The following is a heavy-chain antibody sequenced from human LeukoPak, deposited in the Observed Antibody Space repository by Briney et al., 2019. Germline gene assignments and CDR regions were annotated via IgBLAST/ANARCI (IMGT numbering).Heavy chain of an antibody. D-gene: IGHD6-13*01. V-gene: IGHV3-74*01. J-gene: IGHJ4*02. CDR1: GFTFRSCS. CDR2: IKGDGCSI. CDR3: VRGTIAAAGIDY. Sequence: GGSLRLSCAAPGFTFRSCSMHWGRHAPGKGLGWVSRIKGDGCSISYADSVKGRFTIFRDNAKNTLFLQMDSLRAEDTAVYYCVRGTIAAAGIDYWGQGTLVTVSA.